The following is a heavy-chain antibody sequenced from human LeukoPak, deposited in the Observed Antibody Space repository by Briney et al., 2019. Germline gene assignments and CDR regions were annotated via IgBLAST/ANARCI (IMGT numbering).Heavy chain of an antibody. J-gene: IGHJ4*02. CDR1: GVTVSTNY. CDR3: AREFGYYLDY. CDR2: MYTGGST. D-gene: IGHD3-22*01. V-gene: IGHV3-53*01. Sequence: LAGGSLRLSCAASGVTVSTNYMSWVRQAPGKGLEWVSVMYTGGSTYYADSVKGRFTVSRDNSKNTLDLQMNSLRAEDTAVYYCAREFGYYLDYWGQGILVTVSS.